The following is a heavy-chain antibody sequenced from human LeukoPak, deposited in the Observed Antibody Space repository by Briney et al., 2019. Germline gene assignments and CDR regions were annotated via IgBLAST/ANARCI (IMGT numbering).Heavy chain of an antibody. CDR3: ARVSYYYYMDV. Sequence: SETLSLTCTVSGGSISSYYWSWIRQPPGKGLEWIGYIYHSGSTHYNPSLKSRVTISVDRSKNQFSLNLGSVTAADTAVYYCARVSYYYYMDVWGKGTTVTVSS. J-gene: IGHJ6*03. CDR2: IYHSGST. CDR1: GGSISSYY. V-gene: IGHV4-4*09.